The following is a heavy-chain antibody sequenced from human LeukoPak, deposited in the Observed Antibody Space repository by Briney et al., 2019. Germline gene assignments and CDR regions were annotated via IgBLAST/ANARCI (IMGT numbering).Heavy chain of an antibody. V-gene: IGHV3-21*04. J-gene: IGHJ4*02. CDR3: AISHQLTPSY. Sequence: GGSLRLSCAASGFTFSSYSMNWVRQAPGEGLEWVSSISSSSSDIYYADSVKGRFTISRDSAKNSLYLQMNSLRAEDTAVYYCAISHQLTPSYWGQGTLVTVSS. CDR1: GFTFSSYS. CDR2: ISSSSSDI. D-gene: IGHD2-2*01.